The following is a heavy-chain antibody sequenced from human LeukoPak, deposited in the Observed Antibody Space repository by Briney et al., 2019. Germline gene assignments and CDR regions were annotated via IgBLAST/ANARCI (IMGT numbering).Heavy chain of an antibody. CDR2: IWYDGSNK. V-gene: IGHV3-33*08. Sequence: GGSLRLSCAASGFTFSSHSMHWVRQAPGKGLEWVAVIWYDGSNKYYADSVKGRFTISRDNSKNTLYLQMNSLRAEDTAVYYCARAPYYYDSSGYEFDYWGQGTLVPVSS. J-gene: IGHJ4*02. D-gene: IGHD3-22*01. CDR1: GFTFSSHS. CDR3: ARAPYYYDSSGYEFDY.